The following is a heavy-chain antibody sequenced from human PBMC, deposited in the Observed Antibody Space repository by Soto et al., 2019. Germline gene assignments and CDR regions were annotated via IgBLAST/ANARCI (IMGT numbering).Heavy chain of an antibody. D-gene: IGHD3-16*01. CDR3: AKERLGGFYGMDV. Sequence: QVQLVESGGGVVQPGRSLRLSCAASGFTFSSYGMHWVRQAPGKGLEWVAVISYDGSNKYYADSVKGRFTISRDNSKNTLYLQMNSLRAEDTAVYYCAKERLGGFYGMDVWGQGTTVTVSS. CDR2: ISYDGSNK. J-gene: IGHJ6*02. CDR1: GFTFSSYG. V-gene: IGHV3-30*18.